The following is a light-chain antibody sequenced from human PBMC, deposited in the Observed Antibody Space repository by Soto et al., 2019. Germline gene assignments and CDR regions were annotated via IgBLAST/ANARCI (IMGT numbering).Light chain of an antibody. CDR2: GAS. CDR1: QSVSTK. V-gene: IGKV3-15*01. Sequence: EIVMTQSPATLSVSPGESATLSCRASQSVSTKLAWYQQKPGQAPRLLIYGASTRATGIPARFSGSGSGVEFTLTISSLQSEDFAVYYCQQYNNWPPWTFGQGTKVEIK. J-gene: IGKJ1*01. CDR3: QQYNNWPPWT.